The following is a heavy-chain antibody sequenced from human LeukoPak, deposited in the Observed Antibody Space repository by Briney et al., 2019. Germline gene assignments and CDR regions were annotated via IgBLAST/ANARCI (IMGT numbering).Heavy chain of an antibody. CDR3: ASSYDSSGYSYYFDY. V-gene: IGHV4-59*01. D-gene: IGHD3-22*01. CDR1: GTSISSYY. J-gene: IGHJ4*02. CDR2: IFHSGST. Sequence: SETLSLTCTVSGTSISSYYWSWIRQPPGKGLEWIGYIFHSGSTNHNPSLKSRVTISQDTSKNQFSLKLSSVTAADTAVYYCASSYDSSGYSYYFDYWGQGTLVTVS.